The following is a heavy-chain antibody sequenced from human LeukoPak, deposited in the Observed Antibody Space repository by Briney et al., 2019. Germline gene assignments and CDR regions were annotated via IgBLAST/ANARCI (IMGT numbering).Heavy chain of an antibody. Sequence: GGSLRLSCAASGFTFSSYWMHWVRQAPGKGLVWVSRINSDGGSTSYADSVKGRFTISRDNAKNTLYLQMNSLRAEDTAVYYCASSRWYCGGDCYSSLGYWGQGTLVTVSS. D-gene: IGHD2-21*02. CDR1: GFTFSSYW. CDR3: ASSRWYCGGDCYSSLGY. V-gene: IGHV3-74*01. CDR2: INSDGGST. J-gene: IGHJ4*02.